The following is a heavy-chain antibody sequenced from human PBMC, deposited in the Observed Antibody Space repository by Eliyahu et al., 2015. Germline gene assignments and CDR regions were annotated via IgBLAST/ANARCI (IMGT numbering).Heavy chain of an antibody. J-gene: IGHJ3*02. V-gene: IGHV1-46*01. CDR1: GYTFTSYY. Sequence: QVQLVQSGAEVKKPGASVKVSCKASGYTFTSYYMPWVRQAPGQGLEWMGIINPSGGSTSYAQKFQGRVTMTRDTSTSTVYMELSSLRSEDTAVYYCARAGAPDAFDIWGQGTMVTVSS. CDR3: ARAGAPDAFDI. CDR2: INPSGGST.